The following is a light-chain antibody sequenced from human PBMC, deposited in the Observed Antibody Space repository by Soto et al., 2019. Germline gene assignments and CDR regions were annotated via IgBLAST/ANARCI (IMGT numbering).Light chain of an antibody. CDR3: AAWDDSLNGLV. CDR1: SSNIGSNT. J-gene: IGLJ2*01. CDR2: SHN. V-gene: IGLV1-44*01. Sequence: QSVLTQPPSASGTPGQRLTISCSGSSSNIGSNTVNWYQQLPGTAPKLLIYSHNKRPSGVPDRFSGPKSGTSASLAISGLQSEDEADYYCAAWDDSLNGLVFGGGTKLTVL.